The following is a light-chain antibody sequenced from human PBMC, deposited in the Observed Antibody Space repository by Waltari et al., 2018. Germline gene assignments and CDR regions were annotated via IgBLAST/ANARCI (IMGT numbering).Light chain of an antibody. CDR3: QQYNKRPGT. CDR1: QSVSSN. J-gene: IGKJ2*01. V-gene: IGKV3-15*01. CDR2: GAS. Sequence: EIVMTQSPGTLSVSPGGRATLSCRVSQSVSSNFAWYQQKPGQAPRLLIYGASTRATGIPARFSGSGSGTEFNLTISSLQSEDFAVYYCQQYNKRPGTFGQGTKLEIK.